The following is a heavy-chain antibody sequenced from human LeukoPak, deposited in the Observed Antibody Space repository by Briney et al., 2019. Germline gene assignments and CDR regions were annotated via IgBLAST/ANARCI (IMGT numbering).Heavy chain of an antibody. CDR1: GFTFSSNW. CDR2: IKRDGSEK. V-gene: IGHV3-7*05. J-gene: IGHJ4*02. Sequence: PGGSLRLSCAASGFTFSSNWMSWVRQAPGEGLEWVANIKRDGSEKYYVDSLKGRFTISRDNSKNTLYLQMNSLRAEDTAVYYCAKGGIVGAISPNHYFDYWGQGTLVTVSS. D-gene: IGHD1-26*01. CDR3: AKGGIVGAISPNHYFDY.